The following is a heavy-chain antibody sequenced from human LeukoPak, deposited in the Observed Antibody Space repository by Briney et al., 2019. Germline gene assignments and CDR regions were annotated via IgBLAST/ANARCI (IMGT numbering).Heavy chain of an antibody. CDR2: IYHSGST. CDR1: GGSISSGGYY. D-gene: IGHD6-13*01. J-gene: IGHJ6*03. Sequence: PSQTLSLTCTVSGGSISSGGYYWSWIRQPPGKGLEWIGYIYHSGSTYYNPSLKSRVTISVDRSKNQFSLKLSSVTAADTAVYYCARVPPSSPYYMDVWGKGTTVTVSS. CDR3: ARVPPSSPYYMDV. V-gene: IGHV4-30-2*01.